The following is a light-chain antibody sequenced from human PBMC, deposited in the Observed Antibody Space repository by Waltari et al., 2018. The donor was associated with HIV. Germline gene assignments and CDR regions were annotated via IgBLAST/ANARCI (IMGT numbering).Light chain of an antibody. Sequence: QSVLTQPPSAFGTPGQRVTISCSGGRFNIGSNTVNWYQKLPGTAPKLLIYSNNLRPSGVPDRFSGSKSGTSASLAISGLQSEDEAVYYCAAWDDNVDGLFGGGTKLTVL. CDR2: SNN. J-gene: IGLJ3*02. CDR3: AAWDDNVDGL. CDR1: RFNIGSNT. V-gene: IGLV1-44*01.